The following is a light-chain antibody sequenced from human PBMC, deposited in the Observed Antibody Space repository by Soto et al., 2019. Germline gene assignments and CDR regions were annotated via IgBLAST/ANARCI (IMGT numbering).Light chain of an antibody. CDR2: YNN. CDR1: DSNIGSNS. CDR3: AAWAASLSACV. Sequence: QSLLGQPPSASGTAGHVVTISCSGGDSNIGSNSVYWYQHLPRMAPKLLIYYNNQRPSGVPDRFSGSRSGTSASLAIVGLRSEDEAVYYCAAWAASLSACVFGNGTKVTVL. V-gene: IGLV1-47*02. J-gene: IGLJ1*01.